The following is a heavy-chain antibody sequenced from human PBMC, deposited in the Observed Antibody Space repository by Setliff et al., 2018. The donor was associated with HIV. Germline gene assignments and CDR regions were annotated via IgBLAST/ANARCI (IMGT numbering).Heavy chain of an antibody. V-gene: IGHV1-69*13. Sequence: ASVKVSCKASGGTFSSYAMSWVRQAPGQGLEWMGGIIPIFGTPTYAQKFQGRVTITADEFTTTAYMELSSLRSEDTAVYYCAKIRNRDYFDNSGYYSPYYFDYWGQGTPVTVSS. CDR2: IIPIFGTP. CDR1: GGTFSSYA. J-gene: IGHJ4*02. D-gene: IGHD3-22*01. CDR3: AKIRNRDYFDNSGYYSPYYFDY.